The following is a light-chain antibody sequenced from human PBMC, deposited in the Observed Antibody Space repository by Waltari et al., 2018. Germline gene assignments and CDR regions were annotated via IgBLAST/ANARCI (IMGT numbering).Light chain of an antibody. V-gene: IGKV4-1*01. CDR1: QSVLYNSNDKNY. Sequence: DIVMTQSPDSMAVSLGERATINCKSSQSVLYNSNDKNYLAWYQQKPGQPPKLLLYWASTRESGVPDRFSGSGSGTDFTLTISSLQAEDVAVYYCQQYYRSRTFGQGTKVEI. J-gene: IGKJ1*01. CDR2: WAS. CDR3: QQYYRSRT.